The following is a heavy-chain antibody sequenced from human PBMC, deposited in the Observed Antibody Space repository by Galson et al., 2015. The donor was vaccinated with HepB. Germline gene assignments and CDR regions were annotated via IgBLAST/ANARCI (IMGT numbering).Heavy chain of an antibody. V-gene: IGHV3-30*18. D-gene: IGHD3-22*01. Sequence: SLRLSCAASGFTFSSYGMHWVRQAPGKGLEWVAVISYDGSNKYYADSVKGRFTISRDNSKNTLYLQMNSLRAEDTAVYYCAKDFPYYYDSSGYTGIDYWGQGTLVTVSS. J-gene: IGHJ4*02. CDR2: ISYDGSNK. CDR3: AKDFPYYYDSSGYTGIDY. CDR1: GFTFSSYG.